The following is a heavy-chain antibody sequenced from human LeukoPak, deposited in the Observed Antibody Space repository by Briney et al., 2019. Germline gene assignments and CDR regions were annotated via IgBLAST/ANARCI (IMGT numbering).Heavy chain of an antibody. CDR1: GYTFTSYN. CDR2: INPSDGTT. D-gene: IGHD3-10*01. J-gene: IGHJ4*02. Sequence: ASVKVSCKASGYTFTSYNMHWVRQAPGQGLEWMGIINPSDGTTNYAQKLQGRVTMTTDTSTSTAYMELRSLRSDDTAVYYCNTEGTPIDYWGQGTLVTVSS. CDR3: NTEGTPIDY. V-gene: IGHV1-46*01.